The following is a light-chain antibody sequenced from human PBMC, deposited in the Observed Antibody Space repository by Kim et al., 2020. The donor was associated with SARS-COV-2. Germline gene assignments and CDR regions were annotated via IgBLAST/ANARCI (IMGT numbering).Light chain of an antibody. J-gene: IGKJ2*01. V-gene: IGKV3-20*01. Sequence: EIELTQSPGTLSLSPGERVTLSCRASQSVISAYLAWYQQKPGQAPRLLIYGASSRATGIPDRFSGAGSGTDFTLTISRLEPEDIAVYYCQQYDSAPPRYTLGEGTKLEIK. CDR1: QSVISAY. CDR3: QQYDSAPPRYT. CDR2: GAS.